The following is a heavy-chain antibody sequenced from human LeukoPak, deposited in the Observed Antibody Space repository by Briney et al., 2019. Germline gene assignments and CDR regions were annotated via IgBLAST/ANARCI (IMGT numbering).Heavy chain of an antibody. D-gene: IGHD3-22*01. CDR3: ARTNYYDSSFDY. V-gene: IGHV3-74*01. CDR2: INSDGSST. CDR1: GFTFSTYA. Sequence: PGGSLRLSCAASGFTFSTYAMHWVRQAPGKGLVWVSRINSDGSSTSYADSVKGRFTISRDNAKNTLYLQMNSLRAEDTAVYYCARTNYYDSSFDYWGQGTLVTVSS. J-gene: IGHJ4*02.